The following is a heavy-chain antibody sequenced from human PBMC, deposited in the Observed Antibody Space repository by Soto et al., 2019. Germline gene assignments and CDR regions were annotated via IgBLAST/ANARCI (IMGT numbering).Heavy chain of an antibody. V-gene: IGHV3-48*01. CDR3: ARVSRTAERY. J-gene: IGHJ4*02. CDR2: IDSNSSPI. Sequence: LRLSCAASGFTLSSYNMNWVRQAPGKGLEWVAYIDSNSSPIYYADSVKGRFTISRDNAQNSLYLQMNSLRVDDTAVYYCARVSRTAERYWGPGTLVTVPQ. D-gene: IGHD2-2*01. CDR1: GFTLSSYN.